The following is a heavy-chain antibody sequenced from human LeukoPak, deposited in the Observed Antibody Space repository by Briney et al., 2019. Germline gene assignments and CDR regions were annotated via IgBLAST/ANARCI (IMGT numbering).Heavy chain of an antibody. D-gene: IGHD4-17*01. CDR1: GFTFSSYA. Sequence: PGGSLRLSCAASGFTFSSYAMSWVRQAPGKGLEWVANIKQDGSEKYYVDSVKGRFTISRDNAKNSLYLQMNSLRAEDTAVYYCARDGYGDYDDAFDIWGQGTMVTVSS. CDR3: ARDGYGDYDDAFDI. J-gene: IGHJ3*02. V-gene: IGHV3-7*01. CDR2: IKQDGSEK.